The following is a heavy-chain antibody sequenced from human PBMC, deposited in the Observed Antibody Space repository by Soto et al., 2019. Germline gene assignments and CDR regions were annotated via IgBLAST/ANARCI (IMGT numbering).Heavy chain of an antibody. CDR1: GFTFDDYT. V-gene: IGHV3-43*01. Sequence: GGSLRLSCAASGFTFDDYTMHWVRQAPGKGLEWVSLISWDGGSTYYADSVKGRFTISRDNSKNSLYLQMNSLRTEDTALYYCAKDICSSTSCYSATNYYYYYGMDVWGQGTTVTVSS. CDR3: AKDICSSTSCYSATNYYYYYGMDV. CDR2: ISWDGGST. J-gene: IGHJ6*02. D-gene: IGHD2-2*01.